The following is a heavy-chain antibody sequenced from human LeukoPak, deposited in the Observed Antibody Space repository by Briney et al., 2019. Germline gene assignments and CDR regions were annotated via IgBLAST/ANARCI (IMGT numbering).Heavy chain of an antibody. CDR1: GGSISSYC. J-gene: IGHJ3*02. Sequence: SETLSLTCTVSGGSISSYCWSWIRQPAGKGLEWIGRIYTSGSTNYNPSLKSRVTMSVDTSKNQFSLKLSSVTAADTAVYYCARSTGNDVDTAMVTPFDIWGQGTMVTVSS. D-gene: IGHD5-18*01. CDR2: IYTSGST. V-gene: IGHV4-4*07. CDR3: ARSTGNDVDTAMVTPFDI.